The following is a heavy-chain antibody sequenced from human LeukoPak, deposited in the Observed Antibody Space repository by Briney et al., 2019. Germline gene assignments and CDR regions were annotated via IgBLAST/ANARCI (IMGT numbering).Heavy chain of an antibody. V-gene: IGHV4-39*07. CDR3: ARDNGYDFWSGYYFFVY. CDR1: GGSISSSSYY. CDR2: IYYSGST. Sequence: SETLSLTCTVSGGSISSSSYYWGWIRQPPGKGLEWIGSIYYSGSTYYNPSLKSRVTISVDTSKNQFSLKLSSVTAADTAVYYCARDNGYDFWSGYYFFVYWGQGTLVTVSS. J-gene: IGHJ4*02. D-gene: IGHD3-3*01.